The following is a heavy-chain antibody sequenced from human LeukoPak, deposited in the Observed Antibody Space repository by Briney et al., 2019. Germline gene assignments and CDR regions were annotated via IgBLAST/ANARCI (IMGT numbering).Heavy chain of an antibody. D-gene: IGHD2-2*03. J-gene: IGHJ4*02. CDR1: GFTFSTYA. CDR3: AMDRGY. Sequence: AGGSLRLSCAASGFTFSTYAMTWVRQAPGKGLEWVSAISGSGDTTYYAVSVKGRFSISRDNSKNTVYLQMNSLRAEDTALYFCAMDRGYWGQGTLVTVPS. V-gene: IGHV3-23*01. CDR2: ISGSGDTT.